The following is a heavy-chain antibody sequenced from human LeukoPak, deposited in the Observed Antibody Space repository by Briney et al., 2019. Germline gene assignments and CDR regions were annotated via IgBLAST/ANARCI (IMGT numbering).Heavy chain of an antibody. CDR3: TRLRGVGTAMDGMDV. CDR1: GFTFSGSA. Sequence: GRSLRLSCAASGFTFSGSAMHWVRQASGKGMEWVGCIRSKANSYATAYAASVKGRFTISRDDSKNTAYLQMNSLKTEDTAVYYCTRLRGVGTAMDGMDVWGQGTTVTVSS. J-gene: IGHJ6*02. CDR2: IRSKANSYAT. D-gene: IGHD5-18*01. V-gene: IGHV3-73*01.